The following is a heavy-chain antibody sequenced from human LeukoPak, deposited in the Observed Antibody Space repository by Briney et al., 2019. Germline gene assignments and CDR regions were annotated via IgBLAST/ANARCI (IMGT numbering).Heavy chain of an antibody. V-gene: IGHV3-48*03. J-gene: IGHJ3*01. CDR3: ARDGETAAPWALDL. D-gene: IGHD3-10*01. CDR1: GFTFNNYE. Sequence: HPGGSLRLSCVASGFTFNNYEMNWVRQAPGKGLEWVSYISQSGGTKRYTDSVKGRFTISRDNAKNSLYLQLSSLRVEDMGVYYCARDGETAAPWALDLWGQGTVVSVSS. CDR2: ISQSGGTK.